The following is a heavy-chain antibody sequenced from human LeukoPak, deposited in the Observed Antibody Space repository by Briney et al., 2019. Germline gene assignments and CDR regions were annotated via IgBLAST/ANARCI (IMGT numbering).Heavy chain of an antibody. Sequence: GGSLSLSCAASGFTVSNNYMSWVRQAPGKGLEWVSVLYSGGTTYYLDSVKGRFTISRDSSKNTLYLQMNSLRAEDTAMYYCASEKTGRDYWGQGTQVTVSS. J-gene: IGHJ4*02. CDR2: LYSGGTT. CDR1: GFTVSNNY. V-gene: IGHV3-53*01. CDR3: ASEKTGRDY. D-gene: IGHD1-1*01.